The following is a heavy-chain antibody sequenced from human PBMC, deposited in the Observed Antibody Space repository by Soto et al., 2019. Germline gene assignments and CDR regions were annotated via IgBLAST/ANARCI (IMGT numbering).Heavy chain of an antibody. CDR1: GVSISIGGYY. D-gene: IGHD4-4*01. V-gene: IGHV4-31*03. CDR3: ARDVLDDYSNYGPPRIFDY. CDR2: IYYSGST. J-gene: IGHJ4*02. Sequence: SETLSLTCTVSGVSISIGGYYWSWIRQQPGKDLEWNRYIYYSGSTYYNPSPKSRVNITVDTSKNQFSLKLSSVTAADTAVYYCARDVLDDYSNYGPPRIFDYWGQGTLVTVSS.